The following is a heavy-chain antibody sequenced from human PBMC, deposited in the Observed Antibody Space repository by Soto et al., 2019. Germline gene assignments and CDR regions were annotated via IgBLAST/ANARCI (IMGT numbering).Heavy chain of an antibody. J-gene: IGHJ5*02. Sequence: QVQLVESGGGVVQPGRSLRRSCAASGFTFSSYGMHWVRQAPGKGLEWVAVIWYDGSNKYYADSLKGRFTISRDNSKNSLYLHMNSLRAEDTAVYYCARGVDILAYCGGDCFNSWFDPCGQGTLVPVSS. V-gene: IGHV3-33*01. CDR1: GFTFSSYG. CDR2: IWYDGSNK. D-gene: IGHD2-21*02. CDR3: ARGVDILAYCGGDCFNSWFDP.